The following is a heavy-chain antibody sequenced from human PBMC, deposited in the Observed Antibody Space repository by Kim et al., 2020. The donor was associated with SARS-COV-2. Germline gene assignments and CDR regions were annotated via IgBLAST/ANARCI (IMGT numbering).Heavy chain of an antibody. J-gene: IGHJ6*03. V-gene: IGHV7-4-1*02. CDR2: INTNTGNP. Sequence: ASVKVSCKASGYTFTSYAMNWVRQAPGQGLEWMGWINTNTGNPTYAQGFTGRFVFSLDTSVSTAYLQISSLKAEDTAVYYCARDDSGTLGLYYYYYYMDVWGKGTTLTVSS. CDR3: ARDDSGTLGLYYYYYYMDV. CDR1: GYTFTSYA. D-gene: IGHD1-1*01.